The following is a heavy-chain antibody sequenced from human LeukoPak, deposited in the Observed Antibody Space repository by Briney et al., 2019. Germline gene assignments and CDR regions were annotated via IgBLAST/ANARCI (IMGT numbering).Heavy chain of an antibody. Sequence: SETLSLTCTVSGGSISSYYWSWIRQPPGKGLEWMGYIYYSGSTNYNPSLKSRVTISVDTSKNQFSLKMSSVTAADRAVYYCAREGPYDFWFTFEIWGQGTTVTVSS. V-gene: IGHV4-59*01. D-gene: IGHD3-3*01. CDR1: GGSISSYY. J-gene: IGHJ3*02. CDR3: AREGPYDFWFTFEI. CDR2: IYYSGST.